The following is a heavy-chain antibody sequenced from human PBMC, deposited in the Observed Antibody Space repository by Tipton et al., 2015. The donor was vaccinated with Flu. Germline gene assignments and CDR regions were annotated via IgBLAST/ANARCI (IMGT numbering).Heavy chain of an antibody. CDR1: GGSISSGGYF. CDR3: ARTGYSSSWLYFQH. D-gene: IGHD6-13*01. Sequence: TLSLTCTVSGGSISSGGYFWSWIRQHPGKGLEWIGYIYYSGSTSYNPSLKSRLTISVDTSKNQFSLKLSSVTAADTAVYYCARTGYSSSWLYFQHWGQGTLVTVSS. J-gene: IGHJ1*01. CDR2: IYYSGST. V-gene: IGHV4-31*03.